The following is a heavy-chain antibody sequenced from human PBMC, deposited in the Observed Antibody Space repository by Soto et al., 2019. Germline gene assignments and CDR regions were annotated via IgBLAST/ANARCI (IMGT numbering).Heavy chain of an antibody. Sequence: RPTPVIPTQTLTLTCTFSGFSLSTSGMCVSWIRQPPGKALEWLALIDWYDDKYYSTSLKNRLTISKDTSKIQVVLTMTNMDPGDTATYYGARSRRATDGRYYYGMYVWGQGPTVAVAS. V-gene: IGHV2-70*01. J-gene: IGHJ6*02. D-gene: IGHD2-8*01. CDR3: ARSRRATDGRYYYGMYV. CDR1: GFSLSTSGMC. CDR2: IDWYDDK.